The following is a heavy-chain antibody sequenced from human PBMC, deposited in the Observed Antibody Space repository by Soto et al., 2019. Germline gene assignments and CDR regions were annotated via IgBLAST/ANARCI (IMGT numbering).Heavy chain of an antibody. V-gene: IGHV3-33*03. Sequence: QLVESGGGVVQPGTSLRLSCAASGFTISTHGMHWVRQAPGKGLEWLANIWYDESNKFYAESVKGRFSISNDNPKNSLYLQMSSLRAEDTAVYYCAAATTWNFHFPYWGQGTEVTVSS. CDR3: AAATTWNFHFPY. CDR2: IWYDESNK. D-gene: IGHD1-7*01. J-gene: IGHJ4*02. CDR1: GFTISTHG.